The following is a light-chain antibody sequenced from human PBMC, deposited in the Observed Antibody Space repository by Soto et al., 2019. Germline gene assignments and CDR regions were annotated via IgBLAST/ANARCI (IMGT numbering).Light chain of an antibody. CDR1: QSVSNNY. V-gene: IGKV3-20*01. J-gene: IGKJ1*01. Sequence: ENGLKNSPGTLSLSQGERATLSCRASQSVSNNYLAWYQQKPGQAPRLLIYGASNRATGIPDRFSGSGSGTDFTLTISRLEPEDFAVYYCQQYGSSGTFGQGTNVDIK. CDR3: QQYGSSGT. CDR2: GAS.